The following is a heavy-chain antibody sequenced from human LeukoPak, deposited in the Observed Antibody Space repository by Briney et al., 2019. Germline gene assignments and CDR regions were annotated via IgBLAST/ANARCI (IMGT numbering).Heavy chain of an antibody. Sequence: PGGSLRLSCAASGFTFTSYSIHWVRQVPTKGPEYVSVIGSDGVTAFYADSVKGRFTISRDNSKNTVDLEMGSLTAEDTAVYYCAREGGRSGQWYYDLWGRGTLVTVSS. V-gene: IGHV3-64*02. J-gene: IGHJ2*01. CDR1: GFTFTSYS. CDR2: IGSDGVTA. CDR3: AREGGRSGQWYYDL. D-gene: IGHD3-16*01.